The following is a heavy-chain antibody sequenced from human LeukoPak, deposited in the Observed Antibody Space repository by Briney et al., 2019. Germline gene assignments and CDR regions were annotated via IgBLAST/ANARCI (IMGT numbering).Heavy chain of an antibody. CDR1: GYTLTELS. Sequence: ASVKVSCKVSGYTLTELSMHWVRQAPGKGLEWMGGFDPEDGETIYAQKFQGRVTMTEDTSTDTAYMELSSLRPEDTAVYYCATFAYCGGDCYSGTSYFDYWGQGTLVTVSS. J-gene: IGHJ4*02. D-gene: IGHD2-21*02. CDR2: FDPEDGET. CDR3: ATFAYCGGDCYSGTSYFDY. V-gene: IGHV1-24*01.